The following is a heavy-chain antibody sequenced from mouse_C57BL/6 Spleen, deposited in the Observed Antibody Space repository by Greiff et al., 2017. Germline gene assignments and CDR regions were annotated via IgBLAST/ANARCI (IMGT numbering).Heavy chain of an antibody. CDR3: ERDYGSLYAMDY. J-gene: IGHJ4*01. CDR1: GYAFTNYL. Sequence: QVQLQQSGAELVRPGTSVKVSCKASGYAFTNYLIEWVKQRPGQGLEWIGVINPGSGGTNYNEKFKGKATLTADKSSSTAYMQLSSLTSEDSAVYFCERDYGSLYAMDYWGQGTSVTVSS. CDR2: INPGSGGT. D-gene: IGHD1-1*01. V-gene: IGHV1-54*01.